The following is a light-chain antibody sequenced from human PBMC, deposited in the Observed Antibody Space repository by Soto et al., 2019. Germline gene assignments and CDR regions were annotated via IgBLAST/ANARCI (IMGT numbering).Light chain of an antibody. CDR1: SSNIGSNT. CDR2: SNN. V-gene: IGLV1-44*01. Sequence: QSVLTQPPSASGTPGQRVTISCSGSSSNIGSNTVNWYQQLPGTAPKLLISSNNQRPSGVPDRFSGSKSGTSASLAISGLQSEDEADYYCAAWDDSLNGYVIGTGTKLTVL. J-gene: IGLJ1*01. CDR3: AAWDDSLNGYV.